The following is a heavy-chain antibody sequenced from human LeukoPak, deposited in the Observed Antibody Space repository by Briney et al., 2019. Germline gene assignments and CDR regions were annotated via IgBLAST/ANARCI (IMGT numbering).Heavy chain of an antibody. CDR1: GYTFTMYY. CDR3: ARDGVTGKRRGAFDI. Sequence: VASVKVSCKASGYTFTMYYIHWVRQAPGQGLEWMGMINPSDGATTYAQRFQGRVTMTRDMSTTTVYMELSSLRSEDTAVYYCARDGVTGKRRGAFDIWGQGTMVTVSS. J-gene: IGHJ3*02. V-gene: IGHV1-46*01. CDR2: INPSDGAT. D-gene: IGHD1-20*01.